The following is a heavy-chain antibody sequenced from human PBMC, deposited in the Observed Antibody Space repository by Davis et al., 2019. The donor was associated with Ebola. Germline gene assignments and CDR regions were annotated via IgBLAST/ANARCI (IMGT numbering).Heavy chain of an antibody. CDR2: IYYSGST. V-gene: IGHV4-59*08. CDR3: ARLVGATSPYFDY. D-gene: IGHD1-26*01. J-gene: IGHJ4*02. CDR1: GGSISSYY. Sequence: SETLSLTSPFSGGSISSYYWSWIRQPPGKGLEWIGYIYYSGSTNYNPSLKSRVTISVDTSKNQFSLKLSSVTAADTAVYYCARLVGATSPYFDYWGQGTLVTVSS.